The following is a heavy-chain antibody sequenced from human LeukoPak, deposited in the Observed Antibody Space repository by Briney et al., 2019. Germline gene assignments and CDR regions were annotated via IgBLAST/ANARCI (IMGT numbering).Heavy chain of an antibody. D-gene: IGHD3-22*01. CDR3: TTLGYHLDS. J-gene: IGHJ4*02. CDR1: GFTFSSYE. V-gene: IGHV3-48*03. Sequence: GGSLRLSCAASGFTFSSYEMNSVRQAPGKGLEWVAYFAGSDTTKYYADSVRGRFTISRDNAKNSLYLQMNSLRAEDTALYYCTTLGYHLDSWGQGTLVTVSS. CDR2: FAGSDTTK.